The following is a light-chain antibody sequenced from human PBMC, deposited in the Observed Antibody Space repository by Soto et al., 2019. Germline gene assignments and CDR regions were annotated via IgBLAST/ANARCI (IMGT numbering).Light chain of an antibody. CDR2: DAS. Sequence: EIVLTQSPATLSLSPGERATLSCRASQSISSYLAWYQQKPDQAPRLLIYDASNRATGIPARFSGSGSGTDFTLTISSLEPEDFAVYYCQQRSTWPFTFGPGTKVYIK. CDR3: QQRSTWPFT. J-gene: IGKJ3*01. CDR1: QSISSY. V-gene: IGKV3-11*01.